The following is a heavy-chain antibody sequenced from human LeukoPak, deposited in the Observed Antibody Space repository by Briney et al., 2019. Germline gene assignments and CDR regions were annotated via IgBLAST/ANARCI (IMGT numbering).Heavy chain of an antibody. D-gene: IGHD6-13*01. V-gene: IGHV4-59*01. J-gene: IGHJ4*02. Sequence: SETLSLTCTVSGGSISSYYWSWIRQPPGKGLEWIGYIYYSGSTNYNPSFKSRVTISVDTSKNQFSLKLSSVTAADTAVYYCAGAAGGMRYFDFWGQGTLVTVSS. CDR3: AGAAGGMRYFDF. CDR2: IYYSGST. CDR1: GGSISSYY.